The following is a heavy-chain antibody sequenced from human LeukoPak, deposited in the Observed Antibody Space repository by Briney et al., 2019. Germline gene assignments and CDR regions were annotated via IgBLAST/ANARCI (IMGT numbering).Heavy chain of an antibody. V-gene: IGHV4-39*01. J-gene: IGHJ4*02. CDR1: GASISSSTYY. D-gene: IGHD3/OR15-3a*01. Sequence: SETLSLTCTVSGASISSSTYYWGWIRQPPGRGLEWLGSIHYSGSAYYNPAESRVTISVDTSKNQLSLRLTSVTAADTAVYFCARQTGSGLFILPGGQGTLVTVSS. CDR3: ARQTGSGLFILP. CDR2: IHYSGSA.